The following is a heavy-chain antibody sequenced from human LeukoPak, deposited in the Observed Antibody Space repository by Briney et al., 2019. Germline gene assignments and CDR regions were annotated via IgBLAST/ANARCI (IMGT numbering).Heavy chain of an antibody. D-gene: IGHD2/OR15-2a*01. CDR3: ARVSPWRPSFFY. V-gene: IGHV3-7*01. CDR1: GFTFSSYW. Sequence: GGSLRLSCAASGFTFSSYWMSWVRQAPGKGLEWVANINQDGGEKFYVDSVKGRFTISRDNAKNSLYLQMNSLRAEDTAMYYCARVSPWRPSFFYWGQGTLVTVSS. J-gene: IGHJ4*02. CDR2: INQDGGEK.